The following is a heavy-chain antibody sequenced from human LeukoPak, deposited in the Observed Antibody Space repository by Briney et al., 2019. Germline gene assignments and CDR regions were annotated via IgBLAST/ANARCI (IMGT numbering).Heavy chain of an antibody. J-gene: IGHJ6*02. CDR2: ISSNGGST. D-gene: IGHD5-12*01. CDR3: ARWLNSLDV. Sequence: GGSLRLSCAASGFTFRNSAMHWVRQAPGKGLEYVSGISSNGGSTYYANAVKGRFTISRDNSKNTVYLQMGSLRGDDMAVYYCARWLNSLDVWGQGTTVTVSS. V-gene: IGHV3-64*01. CDR1: GFTFRNSA.